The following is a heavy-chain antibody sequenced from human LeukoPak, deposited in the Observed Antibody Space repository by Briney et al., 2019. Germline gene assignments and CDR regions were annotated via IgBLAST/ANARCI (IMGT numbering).Heavy chain of an antibody. J-gene: IGHJ3*02. CDR1: GFTVSSNY. Sequence: PGRSLRLSCAASGFTVSSNYMNWVRQAPGTGLEWVSVISGGGSTNYADSVKGRFTISRDNSKNTLYLQMNSLRAEDTAVYYCARDRGYSRAFDIWGHGTMVTVSS. D-gene: IGHD3-10*01. CDR2: ISGGGST. V-gene: IGHV3-66*01. CDR3: ARDRGYSRAFDI.